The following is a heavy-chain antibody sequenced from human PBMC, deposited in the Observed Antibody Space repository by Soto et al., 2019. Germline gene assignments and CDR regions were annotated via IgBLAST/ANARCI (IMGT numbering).Heavy chain of an antibody. CDR2: IKSKTDGGTT. D-gene: IGHD1-1*01. Sequence: EVQLVESGGGLGKPGGSLRLSCAASGFTFNNAYMNWVRQAPGKGLEWVGRIKSKTDGGTTDYAAPVKGRFTISRDDSKNTLYLQMNSLKTEDTAVYYCTTDTTPYYYYYATDVWGQGTTVTVSS. V-gene: IGHV3-15*01. J-gene: IGHJ6*02. CDR1: GFTFNNAY. CDR3: TTDTTPYYYYYATDV.